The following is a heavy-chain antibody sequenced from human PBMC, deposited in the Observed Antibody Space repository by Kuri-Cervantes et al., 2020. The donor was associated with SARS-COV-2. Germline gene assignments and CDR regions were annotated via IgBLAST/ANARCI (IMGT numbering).Heavy chain of an antibody. D-gene: IGHD2-21*01. CDR1: GFTFSSYA. CDR3: AKDGDPDY. J-gene: IGHJ4*02. CDR2: IYSGGSST. V-gene: IGHV3-23*03. Sequence: GGSLRLSCAASGFTFSSYAMSWVRQAPGKGLEWVSVIYSGGSSTYCADSVKGRFTISRDNSKNTLYLQMNSLRAEDTAVYYCAKDGDPDYWGQGTLVTVSS.